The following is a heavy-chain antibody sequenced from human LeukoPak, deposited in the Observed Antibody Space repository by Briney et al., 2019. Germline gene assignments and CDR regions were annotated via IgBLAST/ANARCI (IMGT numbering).Heavy chain of an antibody. D-gene: IGHD4-23*01. J-gene: IGHJ4*02. Sequence: GGSLRLSCAASGFTFSSYAMSWVRQAPGKGLEWVSAISGSGGSTYYADSVKGRFTISRDNSKNTLYLQMNSLRAEDTAVYYCARVYTGGGNSGDFDYWGQGTLVTVSS. V-gene: IGHV3-23*01. CDR3: ARVYTGGGNSGDFDY. CDR2: ISGSGGST. CDR1: GFTFSSYA.